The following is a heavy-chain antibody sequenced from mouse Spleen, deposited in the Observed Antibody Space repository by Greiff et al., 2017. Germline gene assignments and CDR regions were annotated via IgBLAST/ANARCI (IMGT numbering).Heavy chain of an antibody. V-gene: IGHV1-53*01. CDR2: INPSNGGT. CDR1: GYTFTSYW. J-gene: IGHJ4*01. D-gene: IGHD2-1*01. CDR3: ARYDGSYDAMDY. Sequence: QVQLQQSGTELVKPGASVKLSCKASGYTFTSYWMHWVKQRPGQGLEWIGNINPSNGGTNYNEKFKSKATLTVDKSSSTAYMQLSSLTSEDSAVYYCARYDGSYDAMDYWGQGTSVTVSS.